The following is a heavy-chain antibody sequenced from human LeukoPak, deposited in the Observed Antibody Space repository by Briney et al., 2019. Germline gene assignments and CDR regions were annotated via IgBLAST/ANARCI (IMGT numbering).Heavy chain of an antibody. V-gene: IGHV3-30*04. CDR2: ISYDGSNK. D-gene: IGHD5-18*01. CDR3: ARASGGVDTAMVTDY. J-gene: IGHJ4*02. CDR1: GFTFSSYA. Sequence: PGGSLRLSCAAPGFTFSSYAMHWVRQAPGKGLEWVSVISYDGSNKYYADSVKGRFTISRDNSKNTLYLQMNSLRAEDTAVYYCARASGGVDTAMVTDYWGQGTLVTVSS.